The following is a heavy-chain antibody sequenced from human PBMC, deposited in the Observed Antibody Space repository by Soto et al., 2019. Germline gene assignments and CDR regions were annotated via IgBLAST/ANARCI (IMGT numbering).Heavy chain of an antibody. CDR2: IYYSGST. CDR1: GGSISSYY. D-gene: IGHD6-13*01. CDR3: ARVGIGAIGSSWSYYYYYMDV. Sequence: SETLSLTCTVSGGSISSYYWSWIRQPPGKGLEWIGYIYYSGSTNYNPSLKSRVTISVDTSKNQFSLKLSSVTAADTAVYYCARVGIGAIGSSWSYYYYYMDVWGKGTTVTVSS. V-gene: IGHV4-59*01. J-gene: IGHJ6*03.